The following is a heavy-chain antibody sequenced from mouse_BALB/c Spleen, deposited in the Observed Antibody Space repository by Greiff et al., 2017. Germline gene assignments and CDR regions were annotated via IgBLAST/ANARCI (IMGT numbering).Heavy chain of an antibody. CDR1: GFTFSNYW. V-gene: IGHV6-6*02. CDR2: IRLKSNNYAT. CDR3: TRSDGYHYAMDY. Sequence: EVQLQQSGGGLVQPGGSMKLSCVASGFTFSNYWMNWVRQSPEKGLEWVAEIRLKSNNYATHYAESVKGRFTISRDDSKSSVYLQMNNLRAEDTGIYYCTRSDGYHYAMDYWGQGTSVTVSS. D-gene: IGHD2-3*01. J-gene: IGHJ4*01.